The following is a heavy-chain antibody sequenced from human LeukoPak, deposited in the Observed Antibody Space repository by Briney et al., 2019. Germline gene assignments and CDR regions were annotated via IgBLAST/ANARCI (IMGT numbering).Heavy chain of an antibody. CDR3: ARTGSGGATSYSNWFDP. J-gene: IGHJ5*02. Sequence: SETLSLTCTVSGGSTSSYYWSWIRQPPGKGLEWIGYIYTSGSTNYNPSLKSRVTISVDTSKNQFSLKLSSVTAADTAVYYCARTGSGGATSYSNWFDPWGQGTLVTVSS. D-gene: IGHD2-15*01. V-gene: IGHV4-4*09. CDR1: GGSTSSYY. CDR2: IYTSGST.